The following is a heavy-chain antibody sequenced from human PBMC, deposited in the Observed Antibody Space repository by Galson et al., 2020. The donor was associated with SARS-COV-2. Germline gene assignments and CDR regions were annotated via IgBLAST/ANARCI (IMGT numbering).Heavy chain of an antibody. V-gene: IGHV4-34*01. CDR3: ARGRYPRADGILLWMYRIASSGVFDS. CDR1: GGTFSGYY. Sequence: TLSLTCAVYGGTFSGYYWNWIRQSPGKGLEWIGEINDGGRTNYNPSLESRVGISVDTSKKQFSLQLSYVTAADTAVYHCARGRYPRADGILLWMYRIASSGVFDSWSQGTRVTVSS. CDR2: INDGGRT. D-gene: IGHD6-13*01. J-gene: IGHJ4*02.